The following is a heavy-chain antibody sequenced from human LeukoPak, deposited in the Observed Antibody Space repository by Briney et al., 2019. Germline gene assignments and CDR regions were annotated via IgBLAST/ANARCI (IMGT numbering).Heavy chain of an antibody. Sequence: KASGPTLMKPTQTLTLTSTFSGCALPNPAEGVGWIRKPPGQALEWLTLIFSDEDKSYNPSLKTRLSITKDTSKNQVVLTTTNVDLVDTATYFCAHRGKYLTWFDPWGQGTLVIVSS. CDR2: IFSDEDK. J-gene: IGHJ5*02. CDR3: AHRGKYLTWFDP. CDR1: GCALPNPAEG. V-gene: IGHV2-5*02. D-gene: IGHD2/OR15-2a*01.